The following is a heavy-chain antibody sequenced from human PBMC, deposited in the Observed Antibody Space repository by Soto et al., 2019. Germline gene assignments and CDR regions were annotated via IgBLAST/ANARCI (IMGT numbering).Heavy chain of an antibody. Sequence: QVQLVQSGAEVKQPGASVKVSCKASGYTFSSYGISWVRQAPGQGLEWMGWISAYNGNTNYAQKLQGRVTMTTDTSTRTAYMDLRSMRSDDTAIYYCARDKGDGSGSYYGYWGQGTLVTVSS. CDR3: ARDKGDGSGSYYGY. D-gene: IGHD3-10*01. CDR2: ISAYNGNT. CDR1: GYTFSSYG. J-gene: IGHJ4*02. V-gene: IGHV1-18*01.